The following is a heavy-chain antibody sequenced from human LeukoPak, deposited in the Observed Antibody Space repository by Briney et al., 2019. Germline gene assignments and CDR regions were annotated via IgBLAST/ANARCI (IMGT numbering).Heavy chain of an antibody. Sequence: GGSLRLSCAASGFSFSTYSMTWVRQAPGKGLEWVSYISSSSSTIYYGGSVKGRFTVSRDNAKNSLYLQMNSLRAEDTAVYFCARDSYSKNDYWGQGTLVTVSS. CDR3: ARDSYSKNDY. J-gene: IGHJ4*02. CDR2: ISSSSSTI. D-gene: IGHD4-11*01. V-gene: IGHV3-48*01. CDR1: GFSFSTYS.